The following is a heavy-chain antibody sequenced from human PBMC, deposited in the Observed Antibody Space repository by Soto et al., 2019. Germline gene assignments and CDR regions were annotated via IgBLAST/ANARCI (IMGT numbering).Heavy chain of an antibody. CDR1: GFTFSTYA. D-gene: IGHD7-27*01. J-gene: IGHJ3*02. V-gene: IGHV3-23*01. CDR2: ISGSGSST. Sequence: GGSLRLSCATSGFTFSTYAMSWVRQAPGKGLEWVSAISGSGSSTYYADSVKGRFTISRDSSKNTVYLQVNSLRSEDTALYYCAKATDPLGAFDIWGQGTMVTVS. CDR3: AKATDPLGAFDI.